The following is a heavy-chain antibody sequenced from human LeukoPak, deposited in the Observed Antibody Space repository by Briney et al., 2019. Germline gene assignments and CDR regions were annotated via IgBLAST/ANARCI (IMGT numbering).Heavy chain of an antibody. CDR2: IYNSGST. Sequence: SETLSLTCTVSGYSISSGYYWGWIRQPPGKGLEWIGSIYNSGSTYYNPSLKSRVTISVDTSKNQFSLKPRSVTAADTAMYYCARAYSSSWYCNWFDPWGQGTLVTVSS. CDR1: GYSISSGYY. V-gene: IGHV4-38-2*02. J-gene: IGHJ5*02. D-gene: IGHD6-13*01. CDR3: ARAYSSSWYCNWFDP.